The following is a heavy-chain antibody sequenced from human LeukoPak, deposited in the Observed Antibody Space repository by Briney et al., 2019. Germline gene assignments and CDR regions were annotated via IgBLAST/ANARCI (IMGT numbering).Heavy chain of an antibody. CDR2: FRSSSSYI. V-gene: IGHV3-21*01. D-gene: IGHD5-12*01. Sequence: GGSLRLSRAASGFTFSSYSMNWVRQAPGKGLEWVSSFRSSSSYIYYADSVEGRFTISRDNAKNSLYLQMNSLRAEDTAVYYCASLGSSKVATYYHGMDVWGHGTTVTVSS. CDR3: ASLGSSKVATYYHGMDV. J-gene: IGHJ6*02. CDR1: GFTFSSYS.